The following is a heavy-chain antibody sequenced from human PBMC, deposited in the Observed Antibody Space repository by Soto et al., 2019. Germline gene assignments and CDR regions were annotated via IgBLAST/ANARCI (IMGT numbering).Heavy chain of an antibody. CDR1: VSSISSGGYS. CDR3: ARVPLY. J-gene: IGHJ4*02. CDR2: IYHSGST. V-gene: IGHV4-30-2*01. Sequence: PSETLSLTCAVSVSSISSGGYSWSWIRQPPGKGLEWIGYIYHSGSTYYNPSLKSRVTISVDRSKNQFSLKLSSVTAADTAVYYCARVPLYWGQGTLVTVSS.